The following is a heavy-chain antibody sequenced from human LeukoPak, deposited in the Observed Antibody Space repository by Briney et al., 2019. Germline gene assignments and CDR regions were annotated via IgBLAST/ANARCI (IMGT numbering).Heavy chain of an antibody. Sequence: GSLRLSCAASGFTFSSYAMSWVRQAPGKGLEWVSAISGSGGRTHYADSVKGRFTISRDNSKNTLYLQMNSLRAEDTAVYYCAKDGGVTSSAWYGGAEFDYWGQGTLVTVSS. D-gene: IGHD6-19*01. V-gene: IGHV3-23*01. CDR1: GFTFSSYA. CDR2: ISGSGGRT. CDR3: AKDGGVTSSAWYGGAEFDY. J-gene: IGHJ4*02.